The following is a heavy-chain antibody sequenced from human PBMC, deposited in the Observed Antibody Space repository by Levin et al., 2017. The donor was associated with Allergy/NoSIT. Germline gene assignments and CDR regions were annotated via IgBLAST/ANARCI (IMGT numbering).Heavy chain of an antibody. CDR3: ERIVGGVGITVQYFDY. J-gene: IGHJ4*02. CDR1: GFSLNTDGVC. Sequence: SGSGPTLVKPTQTLTLTCTFSGFSLNTDGVCVSWLRQPPGKALEWLALIDWDDDTYYSTSLKTRLTVSKGPSINQVVLTMTNMDPVDTATYSCERIVGGVGITVQYFDYWGQGTPVTVSS. D-gene: IGHD3-16*01. V-gene: IGHV2-70*01. CDR2: IDWDDDT.